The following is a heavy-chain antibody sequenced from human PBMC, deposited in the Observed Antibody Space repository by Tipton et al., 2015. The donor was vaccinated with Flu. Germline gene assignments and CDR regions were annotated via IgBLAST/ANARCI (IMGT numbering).Heavy chain of an antibody. J-gene: IGHJ6*02. Sequence: QVQLVQSGGEVKKPGASVKVSCKASGYTFTSYGISWVRQAPGQGLEWMGWISTYNGDTNYAHKFQGGVTMTADTSTSTAYMELRSLRSDDTAVYYCARAVYSAYSSSQDSYGMDVWGQGTTVTVSS. CDR2: ISTYNGDT. CDR3: ARAVYSAYSSSQDSYGMDV. V-gene: IGHV1-18*01. D-gene: IGHD6-13*01. CDR1: GYTFTSYG.